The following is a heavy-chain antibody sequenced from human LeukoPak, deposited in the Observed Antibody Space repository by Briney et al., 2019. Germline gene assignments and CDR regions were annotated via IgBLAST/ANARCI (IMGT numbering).Heavy chain of an antibody. D-gene: IGHD3-22*01. CDR1: GGSIIYSNYY. Sequence: SETLSLTCTVSGGSIIYSNYYWGWIRHPPGKGLEWIGSIYYSGTTYYNPSLKSRVTISVDTSKNQFSLKMSSVTAVDTAVFYCARERVDSSGYHFFDYWGQGTLVTVSS. CDR3: ARERVDSSGYHFFDY. V-gene: IGHV4-39*07. J-gene: IGHJ4*02. CDR2: IYYSGTT.